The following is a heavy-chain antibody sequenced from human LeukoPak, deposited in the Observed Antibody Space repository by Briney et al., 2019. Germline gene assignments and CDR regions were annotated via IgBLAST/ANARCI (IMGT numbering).Heavy chain of an antibody. V-gene: IGHV3-21*01. J-gene: IGHJ6*02. CDR3: ARAVVVRGAHPVGMDV. Sequence: GGSLRLSCAASGFTFSSYSMNWLRQAPGKGLEWVSSISSSSSYIYYADSVKGRFTISRDNAKNSLYLQMNSLRAEDTAVYYCARAVVVRGAHPVGMDVWGQGTTVTVSS. D-gene: IGHD3-10*01. CDR1: GFTFSSYS. CDR2: ISSSSSYI.